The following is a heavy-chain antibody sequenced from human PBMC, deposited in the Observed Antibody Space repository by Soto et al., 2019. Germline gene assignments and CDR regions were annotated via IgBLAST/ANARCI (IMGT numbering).Heavy chain of an antibody. J-gene: IGHJ4*02. Sequence: QVQLQESGPRLVKPSETLSLTCSVSGGSMRDYCWSWIRQSPGKGPEWIGYIYYSGNTNYNPSLKSRVTISVDMPKSLFSLKLNSVTAADTAVYYCARQLGLWQPLDYWGRGTLVTVSS. CDR3: ARQLGLWQPLDY. CDR1: GGSMRDYC. D-gene: IGHD1-1*01. CDR2: IYYSGNT. V-gene: IGHV4-59*01.